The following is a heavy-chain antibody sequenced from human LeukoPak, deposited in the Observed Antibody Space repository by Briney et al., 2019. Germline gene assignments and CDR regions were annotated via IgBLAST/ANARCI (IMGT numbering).Heavy chain of an antibody. J-gene: IGHJ4*02. D-gene: IGHD3-22*01. V-gene: IGHV3-53*01. CDR2: IYSGGST. Sequence: GGSLRLSCAASGFTVSSNYMSWVRQAPGKGLEWVSVIYSGGSTYYADSVKGRFTISRDNSKNTLYLQMNSLRAEDTAVYYCARGGYDSSGYYYLLRPNYFDYWGQGTLVTVSS. CDR3: ARGGYDSSGYYYLLRPNYFDY. CDR1: GFTVSSNY.